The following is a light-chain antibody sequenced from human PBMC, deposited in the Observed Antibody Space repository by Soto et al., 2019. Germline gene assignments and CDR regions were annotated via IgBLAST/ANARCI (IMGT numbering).Light chain of an antibody. J-gene: IGKJ5*01. Sequence: DIPVTLSVSFVSPSIGASVTITCRASTVIRTSLAWYQGKPGKAPKLRIYAAATFESGATARFSATVSGTELSLTITRRQPEDFTTYYSQQLLDPPNTFGQGTRLDI. CDR3: QQLLDPPNT. CDR1: TVIRTS. V-gene: IGKV1-9*01. CDR2: AAA.